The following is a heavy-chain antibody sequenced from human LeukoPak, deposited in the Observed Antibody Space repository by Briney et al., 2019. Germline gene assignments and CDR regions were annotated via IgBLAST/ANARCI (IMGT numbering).Heavy chain of an antibody. CDR2: IYPGDSDT. J-gene: IGHJ4*02. Sequence: GASLQISCKGSGYSFTSYWIGWVRQLPGKGLEWMGIIYPGDSDTRYSPSFQGQVTISADKSISTAYLQWSSLKASDTAMYYCARQAFPRSSSGYDWGQGTLVTVSS. D-gene: IGHD5-12*01. CDR3: ARQAFPRSSSGYD. V-gene: IGHV5-51*01. CDR1: GYSFTSYW.